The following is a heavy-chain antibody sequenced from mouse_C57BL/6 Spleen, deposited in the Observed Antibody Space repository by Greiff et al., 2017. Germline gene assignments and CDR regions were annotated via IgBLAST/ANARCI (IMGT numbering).Heavy chain of an antibody. J-gene: IGHJ3*01. CDR1: GFTFSDYG. D-gene: IGHD4-1*01. CDR2: ISSGSSTL. CDR3: ARTHAGAY. Sequence: EVHLVESGGGLVKPGGSLKLSCAASGFTFSDYGMHWVRQAPEKGLEWVAYISSGSSTLYYADTVKGRFTISRDNAKNTLFLQMTSLRSEDTAMYYCARTHAGAYWGQGTLVTVSA. V-gene: IGHV5-17*01.